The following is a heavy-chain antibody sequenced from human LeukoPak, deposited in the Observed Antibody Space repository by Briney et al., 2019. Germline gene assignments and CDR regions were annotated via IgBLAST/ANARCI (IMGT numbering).Heavy chain of an antibody. D-gene: IGHD4-17*01. CDR2: INPSGGST. Sequence: ASVKVSCKASGYTFTSYYMHWVRQAPGQGLEWMGIINPSGGSTSYAQKFQERVTVTRDMSTSTVYMGVSSLRSEDTAVYYCAATLSLTPGSTYFGMDVWGRGTTVTVSS. V-gene: IGHV1-46*01. J-gene: IGHJ6*02. CDR3: AATLSLTPGSTYFGMDV. CDR1: GYTFTSYY.